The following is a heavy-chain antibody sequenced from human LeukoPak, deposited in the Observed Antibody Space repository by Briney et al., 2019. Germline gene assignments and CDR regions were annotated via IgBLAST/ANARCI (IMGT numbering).Heavy chain of an antibody. J-gene: IGHJ4*02. D-gene: IGHD6-13*01. CDR1: GFTFSSYE. CDR2: ISSSGSTI. CDR3: ARDLAAAAGY. V-gene: IGHV3-48*03. Sequence: GGSLRLSCAASGFTFSSYEMNWVRQAPGKGLEWGSYISSSGSTIYYAESLKGRFTISRDTAKNSLYLQMNSLRAEDTAVYYCARDLAAAAGYWGQGTLVTVSS.